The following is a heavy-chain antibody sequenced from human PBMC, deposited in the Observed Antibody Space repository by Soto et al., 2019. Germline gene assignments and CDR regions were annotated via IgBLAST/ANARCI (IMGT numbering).Heavy chain of an antibody. Sequence: SETLSLTCTVSGGSIIGFYWSWMRQPPGKGLEWIGYIFYAGTTLYTPSLKSRVTMSVDTSKNQFSLKLSSVTAADTAVYYCAREKARYYDFWSGYLNWFDPWGQGTLVTVSS. J-gene: IGHJ5*02. CDR2: IFYAGTT. CDR3: AREKARYYDFWSGYLNWFDP. CDR1: GGSIIGFY. D-gene: IGHD3-3*01. V-gene: IGHV4-59*12.